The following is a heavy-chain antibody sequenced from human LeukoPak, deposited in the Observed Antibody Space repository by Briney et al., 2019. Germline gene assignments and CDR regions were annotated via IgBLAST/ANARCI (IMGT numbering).Heavy chain of an antibody. J-gene: IGHJ3*02. Sequence: GGSLTLSCAASGFSFSSYAMSWVRQAPGKGLGWVSAISGGSTYYADSVKGRFTIFRDDSKNILDLQMNSLRAEDMAVYYCVKDWTRWAFDIWGQGTMVTVSS. CDR3: VKDWTRWAFDI. V-gene: IGHV3-23*01. CDR2: ISGGST. D-gene: IGHD3/OR15-3a*01. CDR1: GFSFSSYA.